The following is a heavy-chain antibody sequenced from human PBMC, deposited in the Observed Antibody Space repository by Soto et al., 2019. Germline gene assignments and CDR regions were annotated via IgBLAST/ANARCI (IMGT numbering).Heavy chain of an antibody. J-gene: IGHJ4*02. CDR1: GGSISSGYYY. CDR3: ARVDVLRFLEWLI. Sequence: SETLSLTCSVSGGSISSGYYYWSWIRQPPGKGLEWIGNIYYSGNTYYNPSLKSRLIISIDTSKNQFSLKVGSVTAADTAVYYCARVDVLRFLEWLIWGQGTLVTVSS. V-gene: IGHV4-30-4*01. D-gene: IGHD3-3*01. CDR2: IYYSGNT.